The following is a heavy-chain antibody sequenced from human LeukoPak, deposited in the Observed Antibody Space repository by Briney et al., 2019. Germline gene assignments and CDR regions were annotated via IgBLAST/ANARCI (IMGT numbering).Heavy chain of an antibody. CDR3: SRELALYCDY. V-gene: IGHV3-74*01. Sequence: GGTLRLSCAASGFTFSSYWMHWLRQVPGKGLKWFSHITSDVTSKRHADSVKGRFTISRDNAKNTLYLQMNSLRAEDTAVYYCSRELALYCDYWGQGTLVTVSS. D-gene: IGHD1-1*01. J-gene: IGHJ4*02. CDR1: GFTFSSYW. CDR2: ITSDVTSK.